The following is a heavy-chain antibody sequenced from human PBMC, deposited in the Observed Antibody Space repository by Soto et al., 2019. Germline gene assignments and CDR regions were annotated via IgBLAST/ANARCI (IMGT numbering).Heavy chain of an antibody. CDR1: GGSFIGYY. Sequence: SETLSLTCAVYGGSFIGYYWSLIGHPPWKWLEWIVEINHSGSTNYNPSLKSRVTISVDTSKNPFSLKLSSVIAADTAVYYCARFIFFGRALYYGMDGWGQRPT. D-gene: IGHD3-3*01. CDR2: INHSGST. CDR3: ARFIFFGRALYYGMDG. J-gene: IGHJ6*02. V-gene: IGHV4-34*01.